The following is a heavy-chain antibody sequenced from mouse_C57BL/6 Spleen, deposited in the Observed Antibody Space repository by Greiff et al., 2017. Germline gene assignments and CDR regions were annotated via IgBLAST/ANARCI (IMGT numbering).Heavy chain of an antibody. Sequence: QVQLKQPGAELVRPGSSVKLSCKASGYTFTSYWMDWVKQRPGQGLEWIGNIYPSDSETHYNQKFKDKATLTVDKSSSTAYMQLSSLTSEDSAVYYCARRKYDPFYAMDYWGQGTSVTVSS. CDR3: ARRKYDPFYAMDY. V-gene: IGHV1-61*01. CDR1: GYTFTSYW. J-gene: IGHJ4*01. CDR2: IYPSDSET. D-gene: IGHD2-10*02.